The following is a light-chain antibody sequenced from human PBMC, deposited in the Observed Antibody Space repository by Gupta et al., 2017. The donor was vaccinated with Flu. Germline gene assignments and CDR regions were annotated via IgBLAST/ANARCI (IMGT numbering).Light chain of an antibody. CDR2: SNN. CDR1: SSNIGSNA. Sequence: QSVLPQPPSASGTPGQRVTISCSGSSSNIGSNAVNWYQQLPGTAPKLLIYSNNQRPSGVPDRFSGSKSGTSASLAISGLQSEDEADYYCAAWDASLNGWVFGGGTKLTAL. CDR3: AAWDASLNGWV. V-gene: IGLV1-44*01. J-gene: IGLJ3*02.